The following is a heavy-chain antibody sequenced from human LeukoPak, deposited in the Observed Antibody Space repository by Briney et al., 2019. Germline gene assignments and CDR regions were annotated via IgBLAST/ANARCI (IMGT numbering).Heavy chain of an antibody. D-gene: IGHD2-15*01. V-gene: IGHV3-48*01. CDR3: ARAPVAATLYFDY. CDR1: GFTFSSYS. Sequence: GGSLRLSCAASGFTFSSYSMNWVRQAPGKGLEWVSYISSSSSTIYYADSVKGRFTISRDNAKNSLYLQMNSLRAEDTAVYYCARAPVAATLYFDYWGQGTLVTVSS. J-gene: IGHJ4*02. CDR2: ISSSSSTI.